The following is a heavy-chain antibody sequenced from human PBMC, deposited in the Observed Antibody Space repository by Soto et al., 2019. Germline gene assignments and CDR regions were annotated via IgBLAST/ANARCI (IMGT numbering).Heavy chain of an antibody. CDR3: AKEYGSTWIDH. V-gene: IGHV3-30*18. CDR1: GFTFSTYG. D-gene: IGHD6-13*01. J-gene: IGHJ4*02. CDR2: MSYDGTKQ. Sequence: PGGSLRLSCAASGFTFSTYGMHWVRQAPGKGLEWVAAMSYDGTKQYYVDSVKGRFTISRDNSRNTLFLQLNSLRDEDTAVYYCAKEYGSTWIDHWGLGTLVTVSS.